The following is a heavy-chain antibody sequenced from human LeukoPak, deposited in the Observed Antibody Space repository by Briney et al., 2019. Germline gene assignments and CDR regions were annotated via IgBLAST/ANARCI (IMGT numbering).Heavy chain of an antibody. CDR3: AGGIAAASDMDV. Sequence: SETLSLTCTVSGGSISRYYWSWIRQPPGKGLEWIGYIYYSGSTNYNPSLKSRVTISVDTSKNQFSLKLSSVTAADTAVYYCAGGIAAASDMDVWGQGTTVTVSS. CDR1: GGSISRYY. V-gene: IGHV4-59*08. J-gene: IGHJ6*02. CDR2: IYYSGST. D-gene: IGHD6-13*01.